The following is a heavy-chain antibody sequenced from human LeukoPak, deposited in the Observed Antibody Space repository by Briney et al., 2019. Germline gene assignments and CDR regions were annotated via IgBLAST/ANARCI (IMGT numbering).Heavy chain of an antibody. D-gene: IGHD6-6*01. CDR2: ISGSGDNT. Sequence: GGSLRLSCAASGFTFSSYAMSWVRQVPGKGLEWVSVISGSGDNTYYADSVKGRFTISRGNSKNMLYLQMNSLRAEDTAVYYCAKWKYSNSGIDDYWGQGTLVTVSS. J-gene: IGHJ4*02. V-gene: IGHV3-23*01. CDR1: GFTFSSYA. CDR3: AKWKYSNSGIDDY.